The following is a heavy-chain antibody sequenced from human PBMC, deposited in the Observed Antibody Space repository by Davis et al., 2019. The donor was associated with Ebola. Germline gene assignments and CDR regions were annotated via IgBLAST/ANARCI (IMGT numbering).Heavy chain of an antibody. CDR3: ARDRSGSYSDFDY. CDR2: INPNSGGT. V-gene: IGHV1-2*02. J-gene: IGHJ4*02. CDR1: GYTFTGYY. D-gene: IGHD1-26*01. Sequence: ASVKVSCKASGYTFTGYYMHWVRQAPGQGLEWMGWINPNSGGTNYAQKFQGRVTMTRDTSISTAYMELSRLRSDDTAVYYCARDRSGSYSDFDYWGQGTLVTVSS.